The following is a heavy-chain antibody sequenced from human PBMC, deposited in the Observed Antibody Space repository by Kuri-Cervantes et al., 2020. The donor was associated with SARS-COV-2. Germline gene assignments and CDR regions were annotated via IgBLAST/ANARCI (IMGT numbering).Heavy chain of an antibody. CDR2: IYPGDSDT. D-gene: IGHD4/OR15-4a*01. Sequence: KVSCKGSGYSFTSYWSGWVRQMPGKGLEWMGIIYPGDSDTRYSPSFQGQVTISADKSTSAAYLQCSSLKASDSAMYYCARGDGALAFDHWGQGTLVTVSS. CDR3: ARGDGALAFDH. CDR1: GYSFTSYW. J-gene: IGHJ4*02. V-gene: IGHV5-51*01.